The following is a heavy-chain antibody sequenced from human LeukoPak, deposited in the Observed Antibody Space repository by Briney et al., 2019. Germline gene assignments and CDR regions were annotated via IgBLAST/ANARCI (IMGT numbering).Heavy chain of an antibody. CDR3: AKALGDCSGGSCSDY. Sequence: GGSLRLSCAASGFTFSSYAMSWVRQAPGKGLEWVSYISSSSSTIYYADSVKGRFTISRDNAKNSLYLQMNSLRAEDTAVYYCAKALGDCSGGSCSDYWGQGTLVTVSS. CDR2: ISSSSSTI. CDR1: GFTFSSYA. J-gene: IGHJ4*02. V-gene: IGHV3-48*01. D-gene: IGHD2-15*01.